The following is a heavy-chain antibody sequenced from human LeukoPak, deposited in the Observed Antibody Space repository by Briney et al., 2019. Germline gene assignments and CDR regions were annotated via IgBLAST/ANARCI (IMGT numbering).Heavy chain of an antibody. J-gene: IGHJ4*02. CDR3: AKSVTAIDY. CDR1: GFTFSS. Sequence: GGSLRLSCAASGFTFSSWVRQAPGKGLEWVSTISGSGGSRSYADSVKGRFTISRDNSKNTLYLQMNSLRAEDTAVYYCAKSVTAIDYWGQGTLVTVSS. D-gene: IGHD2-21*02. CDR2: ISGSGGSR. V-gene: IGHV3-23*01.